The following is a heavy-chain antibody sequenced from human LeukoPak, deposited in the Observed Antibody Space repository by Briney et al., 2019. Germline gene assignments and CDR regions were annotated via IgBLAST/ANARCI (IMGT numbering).Heavy chain of an antibody. J-gene: IGHJ4*02. V-gene: IGHV3-74*01. CDR2: IRSDGSDT. CDR1: GFTFSDTW. Sequence: GGSLRLSCAASGFTFSDTWMHWVRQAPGEGLVWVSRIRSDGSDTRYAESVKGRFTISRDNAKNTLYLQMNSLRAEDTATYYCAKDLSLWFGELSGHGHWGQGTLVTVSS. CDR3: AKDLSLWFGELSGHGH. D-gene: IGHD3-10*01.